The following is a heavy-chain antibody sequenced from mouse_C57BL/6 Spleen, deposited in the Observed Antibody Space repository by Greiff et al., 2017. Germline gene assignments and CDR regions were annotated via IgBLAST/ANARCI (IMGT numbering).Heavy chain of an antibody. CDR2: IHPSDSDT. V-gene: IGHV1-74*01. CDR1: GYTFTSYW. Sequence: QVQLQLPGAELLQPGASVKVSCTASGYTFTSYWMHLVKQRPAPGLEWIGRIHPSDSDTNYNHKFKGKATLTVDKSSSTHYIQLISLTSEDSEVDYCAIVGPATAGGGYWYFDVWGTGTTVTVSS. D-gene: IGHD1-1*02. CDR3: AIVGPATAGGGYWYFDV. J-gene: IGHJ1*03.